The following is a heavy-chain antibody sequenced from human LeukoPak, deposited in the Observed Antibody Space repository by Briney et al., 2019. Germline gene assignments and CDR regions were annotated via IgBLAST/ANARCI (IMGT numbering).Heavy chain of an antibody. CDR1: GFTFSSYE. V-gene: IGHV3-20*04. Sequence: PGGSLRLSCAASGFTFSSYEMNWVRQAPGKGLEWVSGINWNGGSTGYADSVKGRFTISRDNAKNSLYLQMNSLRAEDTALYYCARVPGPLYGDYDGISAYYYYYMDVWGKGTTVTVSS. CDR3: ARVPGPLYGDYDGISAYYYYYMDV. CDR2: INWNGGST. D-gene: IGHD4-17*01. J-gene: IGHJ6*03.